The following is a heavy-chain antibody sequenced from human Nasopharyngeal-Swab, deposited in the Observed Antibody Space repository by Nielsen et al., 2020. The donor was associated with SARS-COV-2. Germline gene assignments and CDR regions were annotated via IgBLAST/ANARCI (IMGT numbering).Heavy chain of an antibody. CDR2: ISYDGSNK. CDR1: GFTFSSYA. D-gene: IGHD1-1*01. CDR3: ARWAQSSHAQYNLYYGMDV. V-gene: IGHV3-30*04. J-gene: IGHJ6*02. Sequence: LKISCAASGFTFSSYAMHWVRQAPGKWLEWVAVISYDGSNKYYADSVKGRFTISRDNSKNTLYLQMHNLRAEDTAVYYCARWAQSSHAQYNLYYGMDVWGQGTTVTVSS.